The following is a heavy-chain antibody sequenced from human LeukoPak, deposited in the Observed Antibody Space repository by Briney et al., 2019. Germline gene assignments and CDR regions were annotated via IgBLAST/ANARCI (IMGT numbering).Heavy chain of an antibody. CDR1: GFTFSSYG. Sequence: GGSLRLSCAASGFTFSSYGMHWVRQAPGKGLEWVAVIWYDGSNKYYADSVKGRFTISRDNSKNTLYLQMNSLRAEDTAVYYCAKCDYDSSGYYYVSGWFDPWGQGTLVTVSS. J-gene: IGHJ5*02. CDR2: IWYDGSNK. D-gene: IGHD3-22*01. CDR3: AKCDYDSSGYYYVSGWFDP. V-gene: IGHV3-33*06.